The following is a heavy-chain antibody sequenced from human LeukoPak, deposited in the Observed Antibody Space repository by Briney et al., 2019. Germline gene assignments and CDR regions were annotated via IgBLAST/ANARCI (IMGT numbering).Heavy chain of an antibody. CDR3: ARDRGSQDY. CDR1: GFTFSTFW. CDR2: IKQDGSEK. J-gene: IGHJ4*02. D-gene: IGHD3-10*01. Sequence: GGSLRLSCAGSGFTFSTFWMSCVRQAPGKGLEWVANIKQDGSEKYYVDSVKGRFTISRDNAKNSLYLQMNSLRAEDTAVYYCARDRGSQDYWRPGTLVTVSS. V-gene: IGHV3-7*04.